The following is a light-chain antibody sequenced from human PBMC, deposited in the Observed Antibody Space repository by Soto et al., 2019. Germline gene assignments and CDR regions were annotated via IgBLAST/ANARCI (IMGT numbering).Light chain of an antibody. CDR2: GAS. CDR1: QSVSSN. V-gene: IGKV3D-15*01. CDR3: QQYNNWPGYT. Sequence: EIVMTQSPAPLSVSPGERATLSCRTSQSVSSNLAWYQQKPGQAPRLLIYGASIRATGIPARFSGSGSGTEFALTISSLQSEDFAGYYCQQYNNWPGYTFGQGTKLEIK. J-gene: IGKJ2*01.